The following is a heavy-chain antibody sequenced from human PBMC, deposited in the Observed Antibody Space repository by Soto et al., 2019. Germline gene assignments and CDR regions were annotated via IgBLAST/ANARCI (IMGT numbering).Heavy chain of an antibody. J-gene: IGHJ4*02. CDR1: GFTFSSYS. D-gene: IGHD2-2*01. CDR3: ATRYCTSTNCYSFDY. CDR2: ISSSSSHI. V-gene: IGHV3-21*01. Sequence: VGSLRLSCAASGFTFSSYSMNWVRQAPGKGLEWVSSISSSSSHIFYADSVKGRLTISRDNAKNSLYLQMNSLRAEDTAVYYCATRYCTSTNCYSFDYWGQGVLVTVSS.